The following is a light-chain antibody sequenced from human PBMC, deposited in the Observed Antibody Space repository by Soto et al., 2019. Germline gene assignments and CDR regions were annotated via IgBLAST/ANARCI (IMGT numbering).Light chain of an antibody. CDR3: QQYGSSPTT. CDR1: QSVSSSY. V-gene: IGKV3-20*01. J-gene: IGKJ1*01. Sequence: EIVMTQSPDTVYVSPGERATLSCRASQSVSSSYLAWYQQKPGQAPRLLIYGASSRAIHTPDRFSGSGSGTDFTLTISRLEPEDFAVYFCQQYGSSPTTFGQGTKVDI. CDR2: GAS.